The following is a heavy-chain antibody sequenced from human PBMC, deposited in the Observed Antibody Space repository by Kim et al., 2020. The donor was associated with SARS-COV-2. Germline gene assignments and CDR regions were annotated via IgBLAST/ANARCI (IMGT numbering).Heavy chain of an antibody. D-gene: IGHD3-10*01. CDR3: ARERGSRGPPYYYYYYGMDV. J-gene: IGHJ6*02. Sequence: SETLSLTCAVYGGSFSGYYWSLIRQPPGEGLEWIGEINHSGSTNYNPSLKSRVTISVDTSKNQVSLKLSSVTAADTAVYYCARERGSRGPPYYYYYYGMDVWGQGTTVTVSS. CDR1: GGSFSGYY. CDR2: INHSGST. V-gene: IGHV4-34*01.